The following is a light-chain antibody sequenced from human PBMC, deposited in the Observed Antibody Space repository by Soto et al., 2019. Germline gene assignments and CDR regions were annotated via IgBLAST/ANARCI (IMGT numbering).Light chain of an antibody. CDR3: CSYSGRNNYV. CDR2: EVS. V-gene: IGLV2-8*01. J-gene: IGLJ1*01. Sequence: SALTQPPSASGSPGQSVTISCTGTSSDVGGYNYVSWYQQHPGKAPKLMIYEVSKRPSGVPDRFSGSKSGNTASLTVSGLQAEDEADYYCCSYSGRNNYVFGTGTKLTVL. CDR1: SSDVGGYNY.